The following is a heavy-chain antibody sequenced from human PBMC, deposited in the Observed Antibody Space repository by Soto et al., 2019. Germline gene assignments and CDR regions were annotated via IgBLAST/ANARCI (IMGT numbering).Heavy chain of an antibody. J-gene: IGHJ4*02. CDR3: ARGGGFDSFDY. Sequence: QLQLHMSGSGLVKPSQTLSLTCTVSGASITYGAYSWSWIRQTPGKGLVWIGYINHLETTFYNPSFESRLTLSIDRTKNQFSLNLKSMSAADRAVYFCARGGGFDSFDYWGQGILVTVSS. D-gene: IGHD3-10*01. V-gene: IGHV4-30-2*01. CDR1: GASITYGAYS. CDR2: INHLETT.